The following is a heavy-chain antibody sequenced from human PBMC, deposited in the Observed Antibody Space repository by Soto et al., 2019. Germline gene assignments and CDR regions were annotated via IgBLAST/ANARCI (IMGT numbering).Heavy chain of an antibody. V-gene: IGHV6-1*01. CDR3: ARVRRYFDYMKEGGYFDY. J-gene: IGHJ4*02. CDR1: GDSVSSNSAA. CDR2: TYYRSKWYN. Sequence: QVQLQQSGPGLVKPSQTLSLTCAISGDSVSSNSAAWNWIRQSPSRGLEWLGRTYYRSKWYNDYAVSVKSRITINPDTSKNQFSLQLNSVTPEDTAVYYCARVRRYFDYMKEGGYFDYWGQGTLVTVSS. D-gene: IGHD3-9*01.